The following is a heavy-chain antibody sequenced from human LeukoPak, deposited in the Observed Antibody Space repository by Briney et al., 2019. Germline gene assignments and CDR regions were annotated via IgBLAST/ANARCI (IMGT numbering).Heavy chain of an antibody. CDR2: INTDGSST. CDR3: ARGALGYYDSSGHKAFDI. CDR1: GFTFSSYW. D-gene: IGHD3-22*01. J-gene: IGHJ3*02. V-gene: IGHV3-74*01. Sequence: GSLRLSCAASGFTFSSYWMHWVRQAPGKGLVWVSRINTDGSSTSYADSVKGRFTISRDNAKNTLYLQMNSLRAEDTAVYYCARGALGYYDSSGHKAFDIWGQGTMVIVSS.